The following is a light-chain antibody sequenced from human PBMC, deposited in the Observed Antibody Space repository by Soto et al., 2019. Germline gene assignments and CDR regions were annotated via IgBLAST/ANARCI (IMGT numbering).Light chain of an antibody. Sequence: QSVLTQPASVSGSPGQSITISCTGTSDNYVSWYQQHPGKVPKLMIYGVTDRPSGVSDRVSSSKSGNTASLTISGLQTEDEADYYCSSYSNSRALLFGAGTKVTVL. CDR1: SDNY. CDR2: GVT. J-gene: IGLJ1*01. CDR3: SSYSNSRALL. V-gene: IGLV2-14*01.